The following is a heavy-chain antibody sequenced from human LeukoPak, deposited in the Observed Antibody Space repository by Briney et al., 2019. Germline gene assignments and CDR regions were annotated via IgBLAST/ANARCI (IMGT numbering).Heavy chain of an antibody. CDR1: GFTFSGYS. Sequence: PGGSLRLSCAASGFTFSGYSMNWVRQAPGKGLEWVSSISSSSSYIYYVDSLKGRFTISRDNAKNSLYLQMNSLRAEDTAVYHCARGRGYCSSTSCQNWFDPWGQGTLVTVSS. D-gene: IGHD2-2*01. CDR3: ARGRGYCSSTSCQNWFDP. J-gene: IGHJ5*02. V-gene: IGHV3-21*01. CDR2: ISSSSSYI.